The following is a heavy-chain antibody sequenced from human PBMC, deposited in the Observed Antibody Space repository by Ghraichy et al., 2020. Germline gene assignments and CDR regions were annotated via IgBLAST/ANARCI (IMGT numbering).Heavy chain of an antibody. J-gene: IGHJ4*02. V-gene: IGHV3-11*01. CDR3: ARDGGHFGDFDF. Sequence: GGSLRLSCAASGFTFSNQYMAWIRQAPGKGLEWVSHISGSGSTTHYADTVKGRFAISRYNAKNSLYLQMNNLRDEDTAVYYCARDGGHFGDFDFWGQGALVPVSS. CDR2: ISGSGSTT. CDR1: GFTFSNQY. D-gene: IGHD4-17*01.